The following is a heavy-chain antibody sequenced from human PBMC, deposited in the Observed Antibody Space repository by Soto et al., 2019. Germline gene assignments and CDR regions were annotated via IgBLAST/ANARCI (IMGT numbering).Heavy chain of an antibody. CDR1: GDSISSNNNY. J-gene: IGHJ6*02. Sequence: SETLSLTCTVSGDSISSNNNYWSWIRQPPGEGLEWIGFISYSGSTNYNPSLKSRVTISVDTSKNQFSLKLSSVTAADTAVYYCARDLTYYDILTGYERYYGMDVWGQGTTVTVSS. CDR2: ISYSGST. D-gene: IGHD3-9*01. CDR3: ARDLTYYDILTGYERYYGMDV. V-gene: IGHV4-61*01.